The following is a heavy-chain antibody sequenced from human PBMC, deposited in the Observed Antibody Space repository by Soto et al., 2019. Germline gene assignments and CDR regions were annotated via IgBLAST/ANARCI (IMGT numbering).Heavy chain of an antibody. CDR3: ARGLSTVTTHYYYYGMDV. Sequence: SETLSLTCAVYGGSFSGYYWSWIRQPPGKGLEWIGEINHSGSTNYNPSLKSRVTISVDTSKNQFSLKLSSVTAADTAVYYCARGLSTVTTHYYYYGMDVWGQGTTVT. D-gene: IGHD4-17*01. CDR2: INHSGST. J-gene: IGHJ6*02. CDR1: GGSFSGYY. V-gene: IGHV4-34*01.